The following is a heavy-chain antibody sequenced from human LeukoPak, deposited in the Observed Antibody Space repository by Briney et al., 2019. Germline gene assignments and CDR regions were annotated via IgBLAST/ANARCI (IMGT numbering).Heavy chain of an antibody. CDR1: GGSISSYY. J-gene: IGHJ3*02. Sequence: SETLSLTCTVSGGSISSYYWSWIRQPPGKGLEWIGYIYYSGSTNYNPSLKSRVTMSVDTSKNQFSLKLSSVTAADTAVYYCARERAIFGVVIIRAYAFDIWGQGTMVTVSS. D-gene: IGHD3-3*01. V-gene: IGHV4-59*12. CDR3: ARERAIFGVVIIRAYAFDI. CDR2: IYYSGST.